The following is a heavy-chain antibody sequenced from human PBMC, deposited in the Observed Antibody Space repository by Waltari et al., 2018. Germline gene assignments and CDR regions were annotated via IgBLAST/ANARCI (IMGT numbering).Heavy chain of an antibody. CDR3: AIVAVAGTMEDY. V-gene: IGHV1-69*05. D-gene: IGHD6-19*01. J-gene: IGHJ4*02. CDR2: IIPIFGTA. Sequence: QVQLVQSGAEVKKPGSSVKVSCKASGGTFSSYALSWVRQAPGQGLEWMGGIIPIFGTANYAQKFQGRVTITTDETTSTAYMELSSLRSEDTAVYYCAIVAVAGTMEDYWGQGTLVTVSS. CDR1: GGTFSSYA.